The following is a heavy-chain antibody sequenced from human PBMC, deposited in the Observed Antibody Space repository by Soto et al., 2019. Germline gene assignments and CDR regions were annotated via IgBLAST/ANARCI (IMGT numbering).Heavy chain of an antibody. CDR1: GFTFSSYS. D-gene: IGHD3-3*01. Sequence: QVQLVESGGGVVQPGRSLRLYCAASGFTFSSYSMHWVRQAPGKGLEWVAVISYDGSNKYYADSVKGRFTISRDNSKNTLYLQMNSLRAEDTAVYYCAKDRGTIFGVVIAYYYGMDVWGQGTTVTVSS. CDR3: AKDRGTIFGVVIAYYYGMDV. CDR2: ISYDGSNK. V-gene: IGHV3-30*18. J-gene: IGHJ6*02.